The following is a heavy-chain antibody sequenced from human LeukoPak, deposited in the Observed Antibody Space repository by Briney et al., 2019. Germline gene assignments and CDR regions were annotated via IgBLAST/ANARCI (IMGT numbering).Heavy chain of an antibody. CDR2: INPSGGST. D-gene: IGHD3-22*01. V-gene: IGHV1-46*01. Sequence: ASVKVSCKASGYTFTSYYMHWVRQAPGQGLEWMGIINPSGGSTSYAQKFQGRVTMTRDTSTSTVYIELSSLRSEDTAVYYCARDKSGYDSSGYYDYWGQGTLVTVSS. CDR3: ARDKSGYDSSGYYDY. CDR1: GYTFTSYY. J-gene: IGHJ4*02.